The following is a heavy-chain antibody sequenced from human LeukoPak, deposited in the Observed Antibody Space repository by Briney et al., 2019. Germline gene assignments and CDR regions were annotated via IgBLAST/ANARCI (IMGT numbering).Heavy chain of an antibody. CDR3: AALNTPGSYYNIDY. Sequence: ASVKVSCKASGYTFTSYGISWVRQAPGQGLEWMGWISAYNGNTNYAQKFQGRVTMTRDTSTSTAYMELSSLRSEDTAVYYCAALNTPGSYYNIDYWGQGTLVTVSS. V-gene: IGHV1-18*01. D-gene: IGHD3-10*01. CDR1: GYTFTSYG. CDR2: ISAYNGNT. J-gene: IGHJ4*02.